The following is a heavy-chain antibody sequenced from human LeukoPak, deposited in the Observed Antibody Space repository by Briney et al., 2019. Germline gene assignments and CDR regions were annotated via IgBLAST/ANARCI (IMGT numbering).Heavy chain of an antibody. CDR3: AKDIGATEVSESFDI. V-gene: IGHV3-43*02. CDR1: GFTFDDDA. CDR2: ISGDGGGT. Sequence: GGSLRLSCAAPGFTFDDDAMHWVRQAPRKGLEWVSLISGDGGGTYYADSVKGRFTISRDNSKNSLYLQMNSLRTEDTALYYCAKDIGATEVSESFDIWGQGTMVTVSS. D-gene: IGHD4-11*01. J-gene: IGHJ3*02.